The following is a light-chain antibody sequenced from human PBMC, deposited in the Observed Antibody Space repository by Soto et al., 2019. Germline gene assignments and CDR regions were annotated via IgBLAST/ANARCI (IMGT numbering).Light chain of an antibody. CDR3: QQLNNWPLT. CDR1: QSVDSN. J-gene: IGKJ4*01. V-gene: IGKV3-15*01. Sequence: EIVMTQSPATLSVSPGERATLSCRASQSVDSNLVWYQQKPGQAPRLLIYDASTRATGVPARFSGSGSGAEFTLTISSLQSEDFAVYYCQQLNNWPLTFGGGTKVDIK. CDR2: DAS.